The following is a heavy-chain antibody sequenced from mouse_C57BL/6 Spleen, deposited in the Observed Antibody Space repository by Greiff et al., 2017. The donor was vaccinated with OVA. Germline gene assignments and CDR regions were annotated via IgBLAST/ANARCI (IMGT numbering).Heavy chain of an antibody. CDR3: EGRGTSRGFAY. CDR1: GYAFSSSW. CDR2: IYPGDGDT. Sequence: VQLQQSGPELVKPGASVKISCKASGYAFSSSWMNWVKQRPGKGLEWIGRIYPGDGDTNYNGKFKGKATLTADKSSSTAYMQLSSLTSEDSAVSSGEGRGTSRGFAYGAKGLWSLSLQ. D-gene: IGHD3-1*01. V-gene: IGHV1-82*01. J-gene: IGHJ3*01.